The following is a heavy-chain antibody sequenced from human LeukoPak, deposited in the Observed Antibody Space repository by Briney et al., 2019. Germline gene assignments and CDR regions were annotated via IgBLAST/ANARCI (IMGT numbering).Heavy chain of an antibody. CDR3: ARHVVAVGFDY. CDR1: GFTFSSYS. Sequence: GGSLRLSCAASGFTFSSYSMNWVRRAPGKGLEWVSSITSSSSYIYYADSMKGRFTISRDNAKNSLYLQMNSLRAEDTAVYYCARHVVAVGFDYWGQGTLVTVSS. V-gene: IGHV3-21*01. J-gene: IGHJ4*02. CDR2: ITSSSSYI. D-gene: IGHD3-22*01.